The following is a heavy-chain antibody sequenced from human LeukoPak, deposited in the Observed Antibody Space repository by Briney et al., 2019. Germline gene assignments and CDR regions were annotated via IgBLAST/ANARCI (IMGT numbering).Heavy chain of an antibody. V-gene: IGHV1-2*02. J-gene: IGHJ4*02. CDR1: GYSFTDYY. CDR3: ARPVRGYSYGLAGDY. D-gene: IGHD5-18*01. CDR2: INPNSGGT. Sequence: ASVKDSCKASGYSFTDYYIHWVRQAPGQGLEWMGWINPNSGGTNYARKFEGRFTMTRETSIRTAYMELGGLRSDDTAFYFCARPVRGYSYGLAGDYWGQGTLITVSS.